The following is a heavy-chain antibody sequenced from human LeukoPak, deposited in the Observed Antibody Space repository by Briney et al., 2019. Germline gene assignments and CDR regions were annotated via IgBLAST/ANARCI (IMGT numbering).Heavy chain of an antibody. CDR2: ISAYNGNT. CDR1: GYTFTSYG. CDR3: ARDGRYFDWEIDY. J-gene: IGHJ4*02. D-gene: IGHD3-9*01. V-gene: IGHV1-18*01. Sequence: ASVRVSXKASGYTFTSYGISWVRQAPGQGLEWKGWISAYNGNTNYAQKLKGRVTMTTDKSTSTAYMELRSLRSDDTAVYYCARDGRYFDWEIDYWGQGTLVTVSS.